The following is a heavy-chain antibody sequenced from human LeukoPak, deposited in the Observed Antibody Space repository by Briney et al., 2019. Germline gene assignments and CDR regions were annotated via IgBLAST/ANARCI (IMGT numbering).Heavy chain of an antibody. J-gene: IGHJ4*02. D-gene: IGHD6-13*01. CDR1: GFTFSSYA. CDR2: ISGSGGST. V-gene: IGHV3-23*01. Sequence: SGGSLRLSCAASGFTFSSYAMSWVRQAPGKGLEWVSAISGSGGSTYYADSVKGRFTISRDNSKNTLYLQMNSLRAEDTAVYYCAKSPRGNWYPFDYWGQGTLVTVSS. CDR3: AKSPRGNWYPFDY.